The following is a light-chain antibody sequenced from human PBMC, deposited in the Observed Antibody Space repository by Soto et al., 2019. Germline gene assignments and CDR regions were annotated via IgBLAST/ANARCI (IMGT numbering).Light chain of an antibody. CDR1: QGISSA. CDR3: QQSGT. Sequence: ALQLTQSPSSLSASVGDSVTITCRASQGISSALAWYQQKPGQAPKLLIYDASSLESGVPSRFSGSGSGTDFTLTISSLQPEDFATYYCQQSGTFGQGTKVDIK. J-gene: IGKJ1*01. V-gene: IGKV1-13*02. CDR2: DAS.